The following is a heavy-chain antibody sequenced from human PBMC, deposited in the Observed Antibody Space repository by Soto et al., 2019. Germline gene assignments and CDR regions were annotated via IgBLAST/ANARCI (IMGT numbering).Heavy chain of an antibody. D-gene: IGHD5-12*01. Sequence: GGSLRLSCAASGFTFSSYAMHWVRQAPGKGLEWVAVISYDGSNKYYADSVKGRFTISRDNSKNRLYLQMNSLRAEDTAVYYCARDRGGYSGYQNPTYNWFDPWGQGTLVTVSS. J-gene: IGHJ5*02. CDR2: ISYDGSNK. CDR3: ARDRGGYSGYQNPTYNWFDP. CDR1: GFTFSSYA. V-gene: IGHV3-30-3*01.